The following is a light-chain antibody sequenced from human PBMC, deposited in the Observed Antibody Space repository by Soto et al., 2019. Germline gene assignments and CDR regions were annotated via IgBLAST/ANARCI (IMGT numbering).Light chain of an antibody. CDR2: DAS. J-gene: IGKJ1*01. CDR1: QSVSSY. Sequence: EIVLTQSPATLSLSPGERATLSCRASQSVSSYLAWHQQKPGQAPRLLIYDASNRATGIPARFSGSGSGTDFTLTISRLEPEDFAVYYCQQRSNWRTFGQGTKVEIK. V-gene: IGKV3-11*01. CDR3: QQRSNWRT.